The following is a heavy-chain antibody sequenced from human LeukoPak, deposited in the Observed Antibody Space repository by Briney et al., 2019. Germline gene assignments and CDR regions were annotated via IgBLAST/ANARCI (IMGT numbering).Heavy chain of an antibody. D-gene: IGHD3-9*01. CDR2: INPNSGGT. J-gene: IGHJ4*02. CDR1: GYTFTFYY. Sequence: ASVKVSFKSSGYTFTFYYMHWVGQAPGQGLEGMGVINPNSGGTNYAQKFQGRVAITRDTSISTAYMELSRLRSDDTAVYYCASRSTDFYDILTGLPTGYWGQGTLVTVSS. CDR3: ASRSTDFYDILTGLPTGY. V-gene: IGHV1-2*02.